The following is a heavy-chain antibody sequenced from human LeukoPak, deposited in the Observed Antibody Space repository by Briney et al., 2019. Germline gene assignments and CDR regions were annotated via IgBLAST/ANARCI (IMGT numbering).Heavy chain of an antibody. Sequence: PGGSLRLPCAASGFTFSSYAMSWVRQAPGKGLEWVSAISGSGGSTYYADSVKGRFTISRDNSKNTLYLQMNSLRAEDTAVYYCAKAPAPFIAVADYFDYWGQGTLVTVSS. D-gene: IGHD6-19*01. CDR1: GFTFSSYA. V-gene: IGHV3-23*01. CDR2: ISGSGGST. J-gene: IGHJ4*02. CDR3: AKAPAPFIAVADYFDY.